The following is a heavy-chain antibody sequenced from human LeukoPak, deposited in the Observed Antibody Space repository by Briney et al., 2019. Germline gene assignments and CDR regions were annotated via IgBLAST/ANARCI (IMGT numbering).Heavy chain of an antibody. CDR1: GYSFTSNY. V-gene: IGHV1-46*01. CDR3: ARDQEAFDY. J-gene: IGHJ4*02. CDR2: IYPRDGST. Sequence: ASVKVSCKASGYSFTSNYIHWVRQAPGQGLEWMGMIYPRDGSTSYAQKFQGRVTATRDTSTSTVHMELSGLRSEDTAVYYCARDQEAFDYWGQGTLVTVSS.